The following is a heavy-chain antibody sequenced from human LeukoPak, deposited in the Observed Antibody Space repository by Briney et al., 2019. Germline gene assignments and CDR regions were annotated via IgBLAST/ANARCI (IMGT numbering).Heavy chain of an antibody. CDR1: GYSFTSYW. Sequence: GESLKISCKGSGYSFTSYWIGWVRQMPGKGLEWMGIIYPGDSDTRYSPSFQGQVTISADKSISTAYLQWSSLKASDTAMYYCARQGPTYCSSTSCPLNWFDPWGQGTLVTVSS. CDR3: ARQGPTYCSSTSCPLNWFDP. J-gene: IGHJ5*02. V-gene: IGHV5-51*01. D-gene: IGHD2-2*01. CDR2: IYPGDSDT.